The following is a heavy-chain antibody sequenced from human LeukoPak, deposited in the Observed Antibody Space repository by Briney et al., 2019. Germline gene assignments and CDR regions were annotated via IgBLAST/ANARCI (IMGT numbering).Heavy chain of an antibody. Sequence: GGSLRLSCAASGFTFSSYEMNWVRQAPGKGLEWISYISNSGTAIYYAGSVKGRFTSSRDNAKSSLYLQMNSLRAEDAALYYCARGQGGYSGWYFGLWGRGTLVTVSS. CDR3: ARGQGGYSGWYFGL. J-gene: IGHJ2*01. V-gene: IGHV3-48*03. CDR2: ISNSGTAI. CDR1: GFTFSSYE. D-gene: IGHD4-23*01.